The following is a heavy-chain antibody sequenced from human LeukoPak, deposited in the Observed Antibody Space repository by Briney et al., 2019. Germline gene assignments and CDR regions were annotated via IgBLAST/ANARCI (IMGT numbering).Heavy chain of an antibody. Sequence: GASVKVSCKASGYTFTSYDINWVRQATGQGLEWMGWMNPNSGGTNYAQKFQGRVTMTRDTSISTAYMELSRLRSDDTAVYYCAYYGVSAFDIWGQGTMVTVSS. V-gene: IGHV1-2*02. CDR3: AYYGVSAFDI. D-gene: IGHD3-3*01. CDR2: MNPNSGGT. J-gene: IGHJ3*02. CDR1: GYTFTSYD.